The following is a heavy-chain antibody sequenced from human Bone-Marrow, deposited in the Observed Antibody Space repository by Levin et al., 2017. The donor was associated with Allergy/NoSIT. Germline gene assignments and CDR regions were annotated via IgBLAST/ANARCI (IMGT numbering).Heavy chain of an antibody. D-gene: IGHD6-19*01. Sequence: TGESLKISCAASGFTFSSYGMHWVRQAPGKGLEWVAVISYDGSNKYYADSVKGRFTISRDNSKNTMYMQMNSLRAEDTAVYYCAKVQPTGSGWDVPTDWGQGTLVTVSS. CDR2: ISYDGSNK. J-gene: IGHJ4*02. CDR3: AKVQPTGSGWDVPTD. CDR1: GFTFSSYG. V-gene: IGHV3-30*18.